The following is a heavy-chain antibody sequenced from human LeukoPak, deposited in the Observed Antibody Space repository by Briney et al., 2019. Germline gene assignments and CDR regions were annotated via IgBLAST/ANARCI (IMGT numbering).Heavy chain of an antibody. Sequence: QPGRSLRLSCAASGFTFSSYAMHWVRQAPGKGLEWVAVISYDGSNKYYADSVKGRFTISRDNSKNTLYLQMNSLRAEDTAVYHCARVDSRTAQFDYWGQGTLVTVSS. CDR3: ARVDSRTAQFDY. D-gene: IGHD6-13*01. V-gene: IGHV3-30*14. CDR1: GFTFSSYA. J-gene: IGHJ4*02. CDR2: ISYDGSNK.